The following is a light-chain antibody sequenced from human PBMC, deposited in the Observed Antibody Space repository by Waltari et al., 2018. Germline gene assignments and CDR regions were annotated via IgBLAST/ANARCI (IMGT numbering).Light chain of an antibody. Sequence: EIVLTQSPATLSLSVGERAAVSCRASQRVRRALSWYQQKPGQAPRLLIYGASTRATGIPDRFSGSGSGTDFSLTISRLEPDDFAVYYCQHYLRLPVTFGQGTTVEI. CDR2: GAS. CDR3: QHYLRLPVT. CDR1: QRVRRAL. J-gene: IGKJ1*01. V-gene: IGKV3-20*01.